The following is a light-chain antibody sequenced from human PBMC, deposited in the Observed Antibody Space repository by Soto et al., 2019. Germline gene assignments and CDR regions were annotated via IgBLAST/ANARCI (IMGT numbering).Light chain of an antibody. Sequence: DIQLTQSPSSLSASVGDEVTITCRASQGISHYLTWYQQKPGRAPTLLIYGVSTLQSGVPSRFSGGGSGIDFTLTISNLQLEDFATYYCQQSYDAQFTFGGGTRVEIK. CDR2: GVS. J-gene: IGKJ4*01. CDR3: QQSYDAQFT. V-gene: IGKV1-39*01. CDR1: QGISHY.